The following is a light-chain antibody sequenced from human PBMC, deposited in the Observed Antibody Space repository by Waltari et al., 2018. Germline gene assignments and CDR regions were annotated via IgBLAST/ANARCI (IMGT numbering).Light chain of an antibody. Sequence: EVVLTQSPVTLSLAAGERATLSCRASESVSNYLAWYQQKPGQSPRLLIFDTSKRATGIPARFSGSGYGTDFTLTINNLEAEDFALYYCQQGSILPLTFGGGIKVEI. CDR1: ESVSNY. CDR3: QQGSILPLT. J-gene: IGKJ4*01. CDR2: DTS. V-gene: IGKV3-11*01.